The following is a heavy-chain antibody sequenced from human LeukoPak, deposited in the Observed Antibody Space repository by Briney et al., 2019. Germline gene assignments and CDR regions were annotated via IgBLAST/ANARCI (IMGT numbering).Heavy chain of an antibody. V-gene: IGHV1-18*01. CDR2: ISAYNGNT. J-gene: IGHJ4*02. Sequence: GASVKVSCKASGYTFTSYGISWVRQAPGQGLEWMGWISAYNGNTNYAQKLQGRVTMTTDTSTSTDYMELRSLRSDDTAVYYCAREDPYKENKSYWGQGTLVTVSS. CDR1: GYTFTSYG. CDR3: AREDPYKENKSY. D-gene: IGHD1-14*01.